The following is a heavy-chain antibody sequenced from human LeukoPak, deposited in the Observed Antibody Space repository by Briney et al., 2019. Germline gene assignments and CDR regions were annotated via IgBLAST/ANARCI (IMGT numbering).Heavy chain of an antibody. D-gene: IGHD3-22*01. CDR3: AKPANYYSSGYYGGFDY. CDR2: ISGSGGST. J-gene: IGHJ4*02. CDR1: GFTFSSYA. Sequence: GGSLRLSCAASGFTFSSYAMSWVRQAPGKGLEWVSAISGSGGSTYYADSVKGRVTISRDNSKNTLYLQMNSLRAEDTAVYYCAKPANYYSSGYYGGFDYWGQGTLVTVSS. V-gene: IGHV3-23*01.